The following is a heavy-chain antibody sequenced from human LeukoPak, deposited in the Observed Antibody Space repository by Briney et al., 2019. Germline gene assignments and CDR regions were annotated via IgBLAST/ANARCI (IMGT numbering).Heavy chain of an antibody. CDR3: AGHSPYYYDSSGLVY. CDR1: GGSFSCYY. J-gene: IGHJ4*02. D-gene: IGHD3-22*01. V-gene: IGHV4-34*01. CDR2: INHSGST. Sequence: PSETLSLTCAVYGGSFSCYYWSWIRQPPGKGLEWIGEINHSGSTNYNASLKSRVTISVDTSKNQFSLKLSSVTAADTGVYYCAGHSPYYYDSSGLVYWGQGTLVTVSS.